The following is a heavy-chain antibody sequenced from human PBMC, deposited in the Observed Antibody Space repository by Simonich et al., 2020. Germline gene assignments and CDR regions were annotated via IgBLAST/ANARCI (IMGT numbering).Heavy chain of an antibody. CDR1: GYSIISGYY. D-gene: IGHD7-27*01. J-gene: IGHJ4*02. Sequence: QVQLQESGPGLVKPSETLSLTCAVSGYSIISGYYWGWLRQPPGKGLEWIGSIYHSGSTYYNPALKSRVTISVDTSKNQFSLKLSSVTAADTAVYYCARGLTGDYWGQGTLVTVSS. V-gene: IGHV4-38-2*01. CDR3: ARGLTGDY. CDR2: IYHSGST.